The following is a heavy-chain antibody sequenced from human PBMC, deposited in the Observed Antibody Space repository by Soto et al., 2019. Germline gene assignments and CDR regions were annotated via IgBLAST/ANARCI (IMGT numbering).Heavy chain of an antibody. V-gene: IGHV3-30*18. Sequence: VQLVESGGGVVQPGRSLRLSCAASGFTFSSYGMHWVRQAPGKGLEWVAVISYDGSNKYYADSVKGRFTISRDNSKNTLYLQMNSLRAEDTAVYYCAKRGGYSRGWYDYMDVWGKGTTVTVSS. CDR1: GFTFSSYG. CDR2: ISYDGSNK. CDR3: AKRGGYSRGWYDYMDV. J-gene: IGHJ6*03. D-gene: IGHD6-19*01.